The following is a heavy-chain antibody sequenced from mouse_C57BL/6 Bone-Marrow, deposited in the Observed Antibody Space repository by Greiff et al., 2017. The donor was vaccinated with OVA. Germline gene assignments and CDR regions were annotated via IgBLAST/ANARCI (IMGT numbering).Heavy chain of an antibody. CDR2: IYPGDGGT. CDR1: GYAFSSSW. Sequence: VQLQQSGPELVKPGASVKISCKASGYAFSSSWMNWVKQRPGKGLEWIGRIYPGDGGTNYNGKFKGKATLTADKSSSTAYMQLSRLTSEDSAVYFCARRGDGYYRGFAYWGQGTLVTVSA. CDR3: ARRGDGYYRGFAY. J-gene: IGHJ3*01. V-gene: IGHV1-82*01. D-gene: IGHD2-3*01.